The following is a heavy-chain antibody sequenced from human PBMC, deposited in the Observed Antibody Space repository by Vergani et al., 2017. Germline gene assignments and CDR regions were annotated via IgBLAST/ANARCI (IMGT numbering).Heavy chain of an antibody. CDR3: ARGTXLLRAAAGRGWFDP. Sequence: QVQLQQWGAVLLKPSETLSLTCAVYGVSFSGYYWSWIRQPPGKGLEWIGEINHSGSTNYNTSLKSRVTISVDTSKNQFSLKLSSVTAADTAVYYCARGTXLLRAAAGRGWFDPWGQGTLVTVSS. CDR2: INHSGST. J-gene: IGHJ5*02. CDR1: GVSFSGYY. D-gene: IGHD6-13*01. V-gene: IGHV4-34*01.